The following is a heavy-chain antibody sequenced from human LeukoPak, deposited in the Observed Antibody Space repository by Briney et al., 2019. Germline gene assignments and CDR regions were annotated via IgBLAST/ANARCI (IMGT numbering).Heavy chain of an antibody. CDR2: IRYDGSNT. D-gene: IGHD1-7*01. Sequence: PGGSLRLSCAASGFTFSSYGMHWVRQAPGKGLEWVAFIRYDGSNTYYADSVKGRFTISRDNSKNTLYLQMNSLRAEDTAVYYCAKARSITGTRSPNWFDPWGEGTLVSASS. CDR1: GFTFSSYG. V-gene: IGHV3-30*02. CDR3: AKARSITGTRSPNWFDP. J-gene: IGHJ5*02.